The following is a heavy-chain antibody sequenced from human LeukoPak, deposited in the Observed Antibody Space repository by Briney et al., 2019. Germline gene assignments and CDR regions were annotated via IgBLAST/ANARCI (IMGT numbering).Heavy chain of an antibody. CDR1: GFTFSSYA. V-gene: IGHV4-34*01. D-gene: IGHD5-24*01. CDR3: ARHPSGRMWLQQGGWFDP. J-gene: IGHJ5*02. CDR2: INHSGST. Sequence: GSLRLSCAASGFTFSSYAMSWVRQAPGKGLEWIGEINHSGSTNYNPSLKSRVTISVDTSKNQFSLKLTSVTAADTAVYYCARHPSGRMWLQQGGWFDPWGQGTLVTVSS.